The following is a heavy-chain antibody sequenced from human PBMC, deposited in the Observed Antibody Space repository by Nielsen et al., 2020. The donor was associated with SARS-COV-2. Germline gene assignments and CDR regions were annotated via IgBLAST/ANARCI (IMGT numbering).Heavy chain of an antibody. D-gene: IGHD2-21*01. CDR1: GFSITNYG. J-gene: IGHJ4*02. CDR3: ARDHRLTEEFDY. V-gene: IGHV3-30*03. Sequence: GESLKISCAASGFSITNYGIHWVRQAPGKGLEWVAVISYEGSQKNYADSVKGRFTISRDNSKNTLYLQMNSLRAEDTAVYYCARDHRLTEEFDYWGQGTLVTVSS. CDR2: ISYEGSQK.